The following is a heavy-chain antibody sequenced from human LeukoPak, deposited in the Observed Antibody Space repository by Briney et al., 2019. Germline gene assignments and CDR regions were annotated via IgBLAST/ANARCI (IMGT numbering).Heavy chain of an antibody. CDR2: ISFDGSNE. J-gene: IGHJ4*02. CDR3: ARARLVWTKYFDC. D-gene: IGHD2-8*01. Sequence: GRSLRLSCAASGFTFSHYPMHWVRQAPGKGLEWVAVISFDGSNEYYSDSVKGRFAISRDNSKNTLYLQMSSLRAEDTAVYYCARARLVWTKYFDCWGQGTLVTVSS. V-gene: IGHV3-30*09. CDR1: GFTFSHYP.